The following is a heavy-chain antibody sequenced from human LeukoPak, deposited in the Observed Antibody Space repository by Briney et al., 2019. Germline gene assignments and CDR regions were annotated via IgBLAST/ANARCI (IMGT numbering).Heavy chain of an antibody. CDR2: VYCTGTT. J-gene: IGHJ4*02. CDR1: GGSISSSSYY. Sequence: SETLSLTCNVSGGSISSSSYYWGWIRQPPGKGLEWLGNVYCTGTTYYNPSLESRVTISVDTSKNQFSLKLSSVTAADTAVYYCARRNDRWLLRPYYFDYWGQGTLVTVSS. D-gene: IGHD2-15*01. CDR3: ARRNDRWLLRPYYFDY. V-gene: IGHV4-39*07.